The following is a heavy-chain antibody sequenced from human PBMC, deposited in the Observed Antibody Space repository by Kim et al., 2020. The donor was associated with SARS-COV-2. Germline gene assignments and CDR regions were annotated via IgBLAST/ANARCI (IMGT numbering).Heavy chain of an antibody. J-gene: IGHJ6*02. V-gene: IGHV3-23*01. CDR2: ITNSGVNT. CDR1: GFSLSNSA. Sequence: GGSLRLSCAASGFSLSNSAMTWVRQAPGKGLEWVSSITNSGVNTYSADSVKGRFTISRDNSKNTVYLQMNSLRAEETALYYCVRGIYGMDVWGQGTTVTVSS. CDR3: VRGIYGMDV.